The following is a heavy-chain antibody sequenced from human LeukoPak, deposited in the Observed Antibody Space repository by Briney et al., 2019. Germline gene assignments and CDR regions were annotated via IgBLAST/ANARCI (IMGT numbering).Heavy chain of an antibody. CDR1: GFTFSGYW. CDR3: ARDSAVSSFDY. V-gene: IGHV3-7*01. J-gene: IGHJ4*02. Sequence: PGGSLRLSCAASGFTFSGYWMSWVRQAPGKGLEWVANIKQDGSDKYYVDSVKGRFTISRDNAKNSLYLQMNSLRAEDTAVYYCARDSAVSSFDYWGQGTLVTVSS. D-gene: IGHD2-8*01. CDR2: IKQDGSDK.